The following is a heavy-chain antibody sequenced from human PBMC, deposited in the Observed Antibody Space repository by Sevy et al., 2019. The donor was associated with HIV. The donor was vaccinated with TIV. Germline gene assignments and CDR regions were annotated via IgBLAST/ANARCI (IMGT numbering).Heavy chain of an antibody. CDR3: ARGVSDFWSGPGL. Sequence: SETLSLTCAVSGGSFSGYYWSWIRQPPGKGLEWVGEINRSGGTNYNPSLKSRVTISVDTSKNQFSLKLSSVTAADTAMYYCARGVSDFWSGPGLWGQGTLVTVSS. CDR2: INRSGGT. D-gene: IGHD3-3*01. V-gene: IGHV4-34*01. CDR1: GGSFSGYY. J-gene: IGHJ4*02.